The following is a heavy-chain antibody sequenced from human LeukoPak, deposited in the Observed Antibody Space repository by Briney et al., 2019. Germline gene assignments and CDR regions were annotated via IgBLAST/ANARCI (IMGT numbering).Heavy chain of an antibody. D-gene: IGHD3-10*01. V-gene: IGHV3-48*01. J-gene: IGHJ4*02. Sequence: GGSLRLSCVASGFNFDEYAMNWVRQAPGKGLEWISCIYRDSSVKHYADSVRGRFTVSRDNAKNSVYLQMDSLRAEDTAVYFCARYGSGSNYRDPFDSWGQGTLVTVSS. CDR3: ARYGSGSNYRDPFDS. CDR2: IYRDSSVK. CDR1: GFNFDEYA.